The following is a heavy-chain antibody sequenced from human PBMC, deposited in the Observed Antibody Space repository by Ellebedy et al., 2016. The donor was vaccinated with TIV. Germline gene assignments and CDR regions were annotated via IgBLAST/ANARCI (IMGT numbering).Heavy chain of an antibody. CDR3: ARVLRNSGVGATYYYYYGMDV. J-gene: IGHJ6*02. V-gene: IGHV3-30*04. CDR1: GFTFSSYA. Sequence: GESLKISXAASGFTFSSYAMHWVRQAPGKGLEWVAVISYDGSNKYYADSVKGRFTISRDNSKNTLYLQMNSLRAEDTAVYYCARVLRNSGVGATYYYYYGMDVWGQGTTVTVSS. CDR2: ISYDGSNK. D-gene: IGHD1-26*01.